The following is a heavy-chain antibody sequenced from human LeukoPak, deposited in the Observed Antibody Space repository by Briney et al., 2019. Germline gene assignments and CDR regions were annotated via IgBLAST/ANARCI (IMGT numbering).Heavy chain of an antibody. D-gene: IGHD4-17*01. J-gene: IGHJ3*02. Sequence: SETLSLTCTVSGGFISSYYWSWIRQPPGKGLEWIGYIYYSGSTNYNPSLKSRVTISVDTSKNQFSLKLSSVTAADTAVYYCARTTVRRAFDIWGQGTMVTVSS. V-gene: IGHV4-59*01. CDR2: IYYSGST. CDR1: GGFISSYY. CDR3: ARTTVRRAFDI.